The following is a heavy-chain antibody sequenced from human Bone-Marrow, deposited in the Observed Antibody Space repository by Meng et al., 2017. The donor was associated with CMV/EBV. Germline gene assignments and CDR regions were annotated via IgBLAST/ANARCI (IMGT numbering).Heavy chain of an antibody. V-gene: IGHV1-2*02. CDR1: GYTFTGYY. J-gene: IGHJ6*02. D-gene: IGHD5-24*01. Sequence: ASVTVSCKACGYTFTGYYMHWVRQAPGQGLEWMGWINPNSGGTNYAQKFQGRVTMTRDTSISTAYMELSRLRSDDTAVYYCARDVADGQSDYYYYGMDVWGQGTTVTVSS. CDR3: ARDVADGQSDYYYYGMDV. CDR2: INPNSGGT.